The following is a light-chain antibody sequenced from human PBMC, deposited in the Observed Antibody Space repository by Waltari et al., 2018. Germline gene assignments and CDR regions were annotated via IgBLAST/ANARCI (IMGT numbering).Light chain of an antibody. CDR3: QQAHSFPPVT. Sequence: DILLTQSPSSVSASVGDTVTITCRASQTVSNWLAWYQQKPGKAHRLLIYSSSILQSGVPSRFSGRGSGTDFSLTISSLQPEDSATYFCQQAHSFPPVTFGQGTRLEIK. CDR1: QTVSNW. CDR2: SSS. V-gene: IGKV1D-12*01. J-gene: IGKJ5*01.